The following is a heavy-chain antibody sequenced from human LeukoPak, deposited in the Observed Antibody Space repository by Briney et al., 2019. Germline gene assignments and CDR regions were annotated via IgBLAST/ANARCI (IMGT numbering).Heavy chain of an antibody. J-gene: IGHJ4*02. CDR2: IYYSGST. CDR1: GGSISSGGYY. D-gene: IGHD3-10*01. V-gene: IGHV4-31*03. CDR3: AREGRITMVRGAHTFFY. Sequence: SETLSLTCTVSGGSISSGGYYWSWIRQHPGKGLEWIGYIYYSGSTYYNPSLKSRVTISVDTSKNQFSLKLSSVTAADTAVYYCAREGRITMVRGAHTFFYWGQGTLVTVSS.